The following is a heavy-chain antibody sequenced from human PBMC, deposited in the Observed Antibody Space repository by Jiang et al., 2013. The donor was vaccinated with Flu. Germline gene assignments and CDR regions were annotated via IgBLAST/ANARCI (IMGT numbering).Heavy chain of an antibody. CDR3: ARDERNYYGSGSYYNPFDY. CDR2: IIPILGIA. J-gene: IGHJ4*02. V-gene: IGHV1-69*10. Sequence: AEVKKPGSSVKVSCKASGGTFSSYAISWVRQAPGQGLEWMGGIIPILGIANYAQKFQGRVTITADKSTSTAYMELSSLRSEDTAVYYCARDERNYYGSGSYYNPFDYWGQGTLVTVSS. CDR1: GGTFSSYA. D-gene: IGHD3-10*01.